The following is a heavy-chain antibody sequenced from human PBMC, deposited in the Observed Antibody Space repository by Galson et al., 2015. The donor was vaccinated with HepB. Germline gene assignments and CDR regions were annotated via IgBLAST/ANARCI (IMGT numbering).Heavy chain of an antibody. CDR3: TRAEVPGVVVTADFDY. CDR1: GFTFSSYG. V-gene: IGHV3-30*03. D-gene: IGHD2-21*02. CDR2: ISYDGSNR. Sequence: SLRLSCAASGFTFSSYGMHWVRQAPGKGLEWVAVISYDGSNRYYADSVKGRFTISRDNSKNTLYLQMNSLRAEDTAVYYCTRAEVPGVVVTADFDYWGQGTLVTVSS. J-gene: IGHJ4*02.